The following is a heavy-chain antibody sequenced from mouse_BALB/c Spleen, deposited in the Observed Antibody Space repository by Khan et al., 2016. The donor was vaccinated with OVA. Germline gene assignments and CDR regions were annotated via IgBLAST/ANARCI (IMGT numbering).Heavy chain of an antibody. J-gene: IGHJ3*01. CDR2: ISTYNGNT. Sequence: VQLQESGPEVVRPGVSVKISCKGPGYTFTDYAMHWVKQSHAKGLEWIGVISTYNGNTTYNQKFKGKATMTVDKSSSTAYMELARLTSEDSAIXYYARDWAAWFAYWGQGTLVTVSA. CDR3: ARDWAAWFAY. CDR1: GYTFTDYA. V-gene: IGHV1S137*01. D-gene: IGHD4-1*01.